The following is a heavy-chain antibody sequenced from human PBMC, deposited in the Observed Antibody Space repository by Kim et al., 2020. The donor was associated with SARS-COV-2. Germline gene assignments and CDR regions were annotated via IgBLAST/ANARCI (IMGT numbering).Heavy chain of an antibody. Sequence: ADSVKVGFTISRDSARNTLYLKLNRLTPEDTALYYCARRALDSRGTYYFDYWGEGTLVTVSS. V-gene: IGHV3-74*01. CDR3: ARRALDSRGTYYFDY. D-gene: IGHD3-22*01. J-gene: IGHJ4*02.